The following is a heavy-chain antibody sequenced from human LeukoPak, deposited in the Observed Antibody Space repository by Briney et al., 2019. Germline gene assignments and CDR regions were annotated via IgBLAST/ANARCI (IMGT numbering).Heavy chain of an antibody. D-gene: IGHD3-10*01. Sequence: ASVKVSCKASGYTFSYYGITWVRQAPGQGLEWMGWISPYNGNTNSAEKFQGRVSMTTDTSTKTAYMELRSLRSDDTAVYFCARGRYYGSGSYYISWGQGTLVTVSS. J-gene: IGHJ4*02. CDR2: ISPYNGNT. CDR3: ARGRYYGSGSYYIS. CDR1: GYTFSYYG. V-gene: IGHV1-18*04.